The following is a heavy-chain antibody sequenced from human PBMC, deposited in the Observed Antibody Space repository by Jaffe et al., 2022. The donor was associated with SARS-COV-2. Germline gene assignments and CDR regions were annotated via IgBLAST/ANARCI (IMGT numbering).Heavy chain of an antibody. CDR2: IDHSGST. J-gene: IGHJ4*02. D-gene: IGHD6-19*01. V-gene: IGHV4-38-2*02. CDR3: ARDSSGWGPFDY. Sequence: QVQLQESGPGLVKPSGTLSLSCRVSGYSISSGYYWGWIRQPPGKGLEYIGSIDHSGSTYYNPSLKSRVTISVDTSKNQFSLKLSSVTAADTAVYYCARDSSGWGPFDYWGQGTLVTASS. CDR1: GYSISSGYY.